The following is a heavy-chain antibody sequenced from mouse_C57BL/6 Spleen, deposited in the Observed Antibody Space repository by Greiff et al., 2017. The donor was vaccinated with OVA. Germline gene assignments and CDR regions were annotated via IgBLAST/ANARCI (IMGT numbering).Heavy chain of an antibody. D-gene: IGHD2-4*01. CDR3: ARDYDDPYYFDY. V-gene: IGHV1-22*01. Sequence: EVQLQQSGPELVKPGASVKMSCKASGYTFTDYNMHWVKQSHGKSLEWIGYINPNNGGTSYNQKFKGKATLTVNKSSSTAYMELRSLTSEDSAVYYCARDYDDPYYFDYWGQGTTLTVPS. CDR1: GYTFTDYN. CDR2: INPNNGGT. J-gene: IGHJ2*01.